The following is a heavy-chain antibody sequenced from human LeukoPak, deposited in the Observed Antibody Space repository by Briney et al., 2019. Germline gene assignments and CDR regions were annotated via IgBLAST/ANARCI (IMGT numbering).Heavy chain of an antibody. CDR2: INHSGST. Sequence: SETPSLTCTVSGGSISSYYWSWIRQPPGKGLEWIGEINHSGSTNYNPSLKSRVTISVDTSKNQFSLKLSSVTAADTAVYYCATLIHIVVVTAKGGFDYWGQGTLVTVSS. J-gene: IGHJ4*02. V-gene: IGHV4-34*01. D-gene: IGHD2-21*02. CDR3: ATLIHIVVVTAKGGFDY. CDR1: GGSISSYY.